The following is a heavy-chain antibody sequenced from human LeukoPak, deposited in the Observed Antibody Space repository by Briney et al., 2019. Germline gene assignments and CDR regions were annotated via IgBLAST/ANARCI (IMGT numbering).Heavy chain of an antibody. D-gene: IGHD4-17*01. CDR3: ATESGYSDLGLCDY. Sequence: PSETLSVNCTVSGGSISSSSYYWGWIRQPPGKGLEWIGSIYYSGSTYYNPSLKSRVTISVDTSKNQFSLKLSSVTAADTAVYYCATESGYSDLGLCDYWGQGTLVTVSS. CDR1: GGSISSSSYY. J-gene: IGHJ4*02. CDR2: IYYSGST. V-gene: IGHV4-39*07.